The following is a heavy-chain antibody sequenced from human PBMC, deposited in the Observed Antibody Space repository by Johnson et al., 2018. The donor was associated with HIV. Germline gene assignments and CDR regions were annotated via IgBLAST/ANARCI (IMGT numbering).Heavy chain of an antibody. CDR1: GFTFSSYG. D-gene: IGHD3-22*01. CDR2: IRYAGSNK. J-gene: IGHJ3*02. Sequence: QVQLVESGGGVVQPGGSLRLSCAASGFTFSSYGMHWVRQAPGKGLEWVAFIRYAGSNKYYADSVKGRFTISRANSKNTLYLQMNSLRAEDTAVYYCAKGGADYSDSRGYSENDAFDIWGQGTMVTVSS. V-gene: IGHV3-30*02. CDR3: AKGGADYSDSRGYSENDAFDI.